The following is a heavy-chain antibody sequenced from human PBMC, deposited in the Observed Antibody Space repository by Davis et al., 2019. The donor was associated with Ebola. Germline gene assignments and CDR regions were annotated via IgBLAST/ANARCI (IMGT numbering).Heavy chain of an antibody. CDR2: IRSKAYGGTT. CDR1: GFTVSSNY. D-gene: IGHD6-19*01. V-gene: IGHV3-71*01. J-gene: IGHJ4*02. CDR3: AKDEYHSSGWYGLGY. Sequence: GESLKISCAASGFTVSSNYMSWVRQAPGKGLEWVGFIRSKAYGGTTEYAASVKGRFTISRDDSKSIAYLQMNSLKTEDTAVYYCAKDEYHSSGWYGLGYWGQGTLVTVSS.